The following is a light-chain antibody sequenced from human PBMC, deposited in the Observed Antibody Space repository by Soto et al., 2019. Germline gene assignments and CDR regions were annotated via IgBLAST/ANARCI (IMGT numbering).Light chain of an antibody. V-gene: IGKV3-20*01. J-gene: IGKJ1*01. CDR3: QQYGSSPTT. CDR1: QSVPSRY. Sequence: EIVLTQSPGTLSLSPGERATLSCRASQSVPSRYLAWYQQKPGQAPRFLIYGASTRATGIPDRFSGSGSGTDFTLTISRLEPEDFAVYYCQQYGSSPTTFGQGTKVDI. CDR2: GAS.